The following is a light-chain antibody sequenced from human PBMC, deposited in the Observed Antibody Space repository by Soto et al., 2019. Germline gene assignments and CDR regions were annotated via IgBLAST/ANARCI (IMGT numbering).Light chain of an antibody. Sequence: QSVLTQPPSASGSPGQSVTISCTGTSSDIGTSNFVSWYQHHPGKAPKLLIYEVTKRPSDVPDRFSGSKSANTASLTVSGLQAEDEADYYCGSYAGNSEFVFGTGTKVTVL. V-gene: IGLV2-8*01. CDR2: EVT. CDR3: GSYAGNSEFV. J-gene: IGLJ1*01. CDR1: SSDIGTSNF.